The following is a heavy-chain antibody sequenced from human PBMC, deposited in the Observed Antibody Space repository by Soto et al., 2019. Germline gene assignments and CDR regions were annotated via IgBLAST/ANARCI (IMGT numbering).Heavy chain of an antibody. D-gene: IGHD3-3*01. V-gene: IGHV1-3*01. CDR2: INAGNGNT. J-gene: IGHJ4*02. CDR1: GYTFTSYS. CDR3: ARDRWSGYPYYFDY. Sequence: ASVNVSCKASGYTFTSYSMHWVRQAPGQRLEWMGWINAGNGNTKYSQKFQGRVTITRDTSASTAYMELSSLRSEDTAVYYCARDRWSGYPYYFDYWGQGTLVTVSS.